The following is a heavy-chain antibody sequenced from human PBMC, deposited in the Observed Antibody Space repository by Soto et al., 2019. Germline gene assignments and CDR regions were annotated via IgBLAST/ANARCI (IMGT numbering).Heavy chain of an antibody. J-gene: IGHJ4*02. CDR2: TYYRGNT. CDR1: VAPTTGGVKF. V-gene: IGHV4-31*02. D-gene: IGHD3-10*01. Sequence: QVQLQESGPGLVKPHRPLPLTVTVFVAPTTGGVKFGTWFPRSPGKGLEWLGSTYYRGNTFYNPSLTSRGTISLHPSQRRVSLRVTSVTAADTAIYFCARGGSGTYHVWGQGTLVIVSS. CDR3: ARGGSGTYHV.